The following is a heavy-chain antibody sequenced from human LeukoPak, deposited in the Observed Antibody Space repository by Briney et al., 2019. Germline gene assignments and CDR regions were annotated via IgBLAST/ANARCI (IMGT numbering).Heavy chain of an antibody. CDR3: ARHALYGTGSYYGY. V-gene: IGHV5-51*01. CDR2: IYPGDSDT. CDR1: GSRFTSYW. D-gene: IGHD3-10*01. J-gene: IGHJ4*02. Sequence: GESLQISCKGSGSRFTSYWIGWVRPLPGKGLEGMGIIYPGDSDTRYSPSFQGQVSISADKYISTAYLQCSSLKASDTAMYYCARHALYGTGSYYGYWGEGTLVTVSS.